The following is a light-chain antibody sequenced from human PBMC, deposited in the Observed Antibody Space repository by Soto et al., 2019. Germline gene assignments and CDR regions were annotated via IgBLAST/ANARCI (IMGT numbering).Light chain of an antibody. V-gene: IGKV3-15*01. CDR1: QSVSNN. J-gene: IGKJ5*01. Sequence: EIVLTQSPATLSVSPVETATLSCMASQSVSNNVAWYQQKPGQAPRLLILGASTRATGIPARFSGSGSGTEFTLSISSLQSEDFAVYYCKQYKEWPPFTFGQGTRLEIK. CDR3: KQYKEWPPFT. CDR2: GAS.